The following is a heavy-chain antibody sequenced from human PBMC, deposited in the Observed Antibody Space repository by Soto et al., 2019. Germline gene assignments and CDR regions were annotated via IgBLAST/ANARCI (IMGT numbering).Heavy chain of an antibody. V-gene: IGHV3-21*01. Sequence: GGSPRLSCAASGFTFSSYSMNWVRQAPGKGLEWVSSISSSSSYIYYADSVKGRFTISRDNAKNSLYLQMNSLRAEDTAVYYCARDSCGGDCYYYYYYGMDVWGQGTTVTVSS. D-gene: IGHD2-21*02. J-gene: IGHJ6*02. CDR1: GFTFSSYS. CDR3: ARDSCGGDCYYYYYYGMDV. CDR2: ISSSSSYI.